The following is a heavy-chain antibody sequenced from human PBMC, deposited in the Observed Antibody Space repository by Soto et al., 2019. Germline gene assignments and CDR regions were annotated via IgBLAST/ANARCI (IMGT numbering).Heavy chain of an antibody. D-gene: IGHD2-2*01. J-gene: IGHJ6*02. CDR2: INPNSGGT. CDR1: GYTFTGYY. CDR3: ARAWGGIVVVPAPPPYGMDV. V-gene: IGHV1-2*04. Sequence: QVQLVQSGAEVKKPGASVKVSCKASGYTFTGYYMHWVRQAPGQGLEWMGWINPNSGGTNYAQKFQGWVTMTRDTSISTAYTELSRLRSDDTAMYYCARAWGGIVVVPAPPPYGMDVWGQGTTVTVSS.